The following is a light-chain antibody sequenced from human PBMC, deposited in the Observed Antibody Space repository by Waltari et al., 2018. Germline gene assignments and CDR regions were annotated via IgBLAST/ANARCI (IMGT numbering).Light chain of an antibody. J-gene: IGLJ2*01. CDR1: SSDIGGYNY. V-gene: IGLV2-14*03. CDR2: GVF. CDR3: STYSGSMTPV. Sequence: QSALTQPASVSGSPGQSITISCTGTSSDIGGYNYVSWYQQHPGKAPKLIIFGVFNRPSVVSNRFSGSKSGNTASLTIFGLQTEDEADYYCSTYSGSMTPVFGGGTKVTVL.